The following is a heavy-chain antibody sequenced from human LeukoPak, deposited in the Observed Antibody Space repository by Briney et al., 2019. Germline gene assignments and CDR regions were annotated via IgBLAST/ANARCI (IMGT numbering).Heavy chain of an antibody. V-gene: IGHV3-9*01. J-gene: IGHJ3*02. D-gene: IGHD3-3*01. CDR3: AKGAGLGYYHAFDI. Sequence: GGSLRLSCVASGFTFSSYAMNWVRQAPGKGLEWVSGISWNSGSIGYADSVKGRFTISRDNAKNSLYLQMNSLRAEDTALYYCAKGAGLGYYHAFDIWGQGTMVTVSS. CDR1: GFTFSSYA. CDR2: ISWNSGSI.